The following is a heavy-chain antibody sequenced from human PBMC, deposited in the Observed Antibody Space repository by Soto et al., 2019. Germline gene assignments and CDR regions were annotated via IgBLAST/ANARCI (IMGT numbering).Heavy chain of an antibody. CDR2: IGTAGDP. J-gene: IGHJ6*02. CDR3: ARGLRLGYCSGGSCLGYGMDV. CDR1: GFTFSSYD. D-gene: IGHD2-15*01. V-gene: IGHV3-13*05. Sequence: GGSLRLSCAASGFTFSSYDMHWVRQATGKGLEWVSAIGTAGDPYYPGSVKGRFTISGENAKNSLYLQMNSLRAGDTAVYYCARGLRLGYCSGGSCLGYGMDVWGQGTTVTVSS.